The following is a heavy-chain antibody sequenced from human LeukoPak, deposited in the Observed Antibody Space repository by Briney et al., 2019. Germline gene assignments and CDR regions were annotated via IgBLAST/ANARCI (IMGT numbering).Heavy chain of an antibody. V-gene: IGHV4-59*02. Sequence: SETLSLTCTVSGGSVSNYYWSWIRQSPGKGLEWIGYIYYTETSYNPSLKSRVTISADTSKNQFSLKLYSVTAADTAVYYCAKTPYSYGDKQFDYWGQGTLVTVSS. CDR2: IYYTET. CDR3: AKTPYSYGDKQFDY. CDR1: GGSVSNYY. D-gene: IGHD5-18*01. J-gene: IGHJ4*02.